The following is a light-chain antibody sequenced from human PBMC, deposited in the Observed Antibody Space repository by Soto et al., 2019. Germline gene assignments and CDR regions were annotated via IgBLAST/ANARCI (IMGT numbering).Light chain of an antibody. Sequence: EIVMTQSPATLSVSPGERATLSCRASQSVSSNLAWHQQKPGQAPRLLIYGASTRATGIPARFSGSGSGTEFTLTISSLQSEDFAVYYCQQYKNWPRTFGKGTKVEIK. CDR1: QSVSSN. CDR3: QQYKNWPRT. V-gene: IGKV3-15*01. J-gene: IGKJ1*01. CDR2: GAS.